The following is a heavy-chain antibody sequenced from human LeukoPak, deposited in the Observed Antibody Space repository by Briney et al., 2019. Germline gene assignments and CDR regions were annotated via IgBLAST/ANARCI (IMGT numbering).Heavy chain of an antibody. J-gene: IGHJ6*02. D-gene: IGHD1-26*01. CDR2: IYYNGNT. CDR1: DGSINSYY. Sequence: SETLSLTCSVSDGSINSYYWDWIRRPPGKGLEWIGYIYYNGNTNYSPSLKSRVTMSVDTSKNLFSLKVSSVTAADTAVYYCARGRSNYYGMDVWGQGTTVTVSS. V-gene: IGHV4-59*01. CDR3: ARGRSNYYGMDV.